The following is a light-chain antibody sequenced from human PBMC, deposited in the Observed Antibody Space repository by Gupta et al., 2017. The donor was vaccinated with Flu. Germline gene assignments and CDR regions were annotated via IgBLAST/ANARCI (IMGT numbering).Light chain of an antibody. Sequence: SYSNIGDNYVSWYQQLPGTAPKLLIYGNHERPSGISDRFSGSKSGTSATLGITGLQTGDEADYYGGTWDSSLSAVVFGGGTKLTVL. J-gene: IGLJ2*01. CDR3: GTWDSSLSAVV. V-gene: IGLV1-51*02. CDR2: GNH. CDR1: YSNIGDNY.